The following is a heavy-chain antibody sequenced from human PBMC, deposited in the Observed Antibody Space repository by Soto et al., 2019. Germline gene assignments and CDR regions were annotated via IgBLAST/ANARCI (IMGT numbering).Heavy chain of an antibody. CDR3: AREKNFGVVTPGRGMDV. J-gene: IGHJ6*02. CDR1: GGSISSYY. V-gene: IGHV4-59*01. Sequence: PSETLSLTCTVSGGSISSYYWSWIRQPPGKELEWIGYIYYSGSTNYNPSLKSRVTISVDTSKNQFSLKLSSVTAADTAVYYCAREKNFGVVTPGRGMDVWGQGTTVTVSS. CDR2: IYYSGST. D-gene: IGHD3-3*01.